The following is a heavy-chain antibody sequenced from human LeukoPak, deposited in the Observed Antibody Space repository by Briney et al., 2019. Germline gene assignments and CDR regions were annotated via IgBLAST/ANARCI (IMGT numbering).Heavy chain of an antibody. J-gene: IGHJ3*02. V-gene: IGHV1-8*03. CDR3: ARGRSNDFWSGLVLFAFDI. CDR2: MNPNSGNT. CDR1: GYTFTSYD. Sequence: ASVKVSCKASGYTFTSYDINWVRQATGQGLEWMGWMNPNSGNTGYAQKFQGRVTITRNTSISTAYMELSSLRSEDTAVYYCARGRSNDFWSGLVLFAFDIWGQGTMVTASS. D-gene: IGHD3-3*01.